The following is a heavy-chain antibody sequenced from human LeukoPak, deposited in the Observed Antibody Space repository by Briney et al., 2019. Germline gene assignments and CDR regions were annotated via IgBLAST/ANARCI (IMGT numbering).Heavy chain of an antibody. CDR2: ISPTSSNI. CDR1: GFTFRDYS. J-gene: IGHJ4*02. V-gene: IGHV3-48*04. Sequence: GGSLRLSCAASGFTFRDYSMNWVRQAPGKGPECVSYISPTSSNIFYVDSVKGRFTISRDNAKNSLYLQMNSLRAKDTAVYYCARSSSSSLYFDYWGQGTLVTVSS. D-gene: IGHD6-6*01. CDR3: ARSSSSSLYFDY.